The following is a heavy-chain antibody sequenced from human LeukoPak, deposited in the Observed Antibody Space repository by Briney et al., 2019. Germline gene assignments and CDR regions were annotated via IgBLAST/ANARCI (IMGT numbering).Heavy chain of an antibody. CDR2: IYYSGST. CDR3: ARETPYGGIDY. D-gene: IGHD4-23*01. V-gene: IGHV4-59*01. Sequence: SETLSLTCTVSGDSISSYYWSWIRQPPGKGLEWIGYIYYSGSTNYNPSLKSRVTISVDTSKNQFSLKLSSVTAADTAVYYCARETPYGGIDYWGQGTLLTVSS. CDR1: GDSISSYY. J-gene: IGHJ4*02.